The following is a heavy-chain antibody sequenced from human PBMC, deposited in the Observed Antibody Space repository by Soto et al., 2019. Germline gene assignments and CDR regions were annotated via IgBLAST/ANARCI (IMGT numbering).Heavy chain of an antibody. CDR3: ARARFSSGYQGFDY. V-gene: IGHV1-2*04. CDR1: GYTFTGYY. Sequence: ASVKVSCKASGYTFTGYYMHWVRQAPGQGLEWMGWINPNSGGTNYAQKFQGWVTMTRDTSISTAYMELSRLRSDDTAVYYCARARFSSGYQGFDYWGHGTLVTSSS. CDR2: INPNSGGT. J-gene: IGHJ4*01. D-gene: IGHD3-22*01.